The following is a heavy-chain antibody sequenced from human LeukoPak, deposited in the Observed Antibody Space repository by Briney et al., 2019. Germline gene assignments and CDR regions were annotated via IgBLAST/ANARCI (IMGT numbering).Heavy chain of an antibody. CDR1: GYTFTGYY. Sequence: ASVKVSCKAPGYTFTGYYMHWVRQAPGQGLEWMGWINPNSGGTNYAQKFQGRVTMTRDTSISTAYMELSRLRSDDTAVYYCASPTDIAVVPAAMLDSYYYYYGMDVWGQGTTVTVSS. CDR2: INPNSGGT. V-gene: IGHV1-2*02. CDR3: ASPTDIAVVPAAMLDSYYYYYGMDV. D-gene: IGHD2-2*01. J-gene: IGHJ6*02.